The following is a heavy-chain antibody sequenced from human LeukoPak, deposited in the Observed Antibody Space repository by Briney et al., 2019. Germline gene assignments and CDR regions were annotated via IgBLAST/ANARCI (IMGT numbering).Heavy chain of an antibody. CDR2: INHSGST. CDR1: GGSFSGYY. Sequence: SETLSLTCTVYGGSFSGYYWSWIRQPPGKGLEWIGEINHSGSTNYNPSLKSRVTISVDTSKNQFSLKLSSVTAADTAVYYCARGDVVVVAPKTNWFDPWGQGTLVTVSS. D-gene: IGHD2-15*01. J-gene: IGHJ5*02. V-gene: IGHV4-34*01. CDR3: ARGDVVVVAPKTNWFDP.